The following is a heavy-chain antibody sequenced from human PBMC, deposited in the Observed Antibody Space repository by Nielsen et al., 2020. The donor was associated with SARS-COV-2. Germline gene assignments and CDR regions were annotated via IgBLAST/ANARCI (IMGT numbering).Heavy chain of an antibody. CDR1: GFTFSSYW. CDR3: ARALGDYYDSSGIDY. D-gene: IGHD3-22*01. V-gene: IGHV3-20*01. J-gene: IGHJ4*02. Sequence: GGSLRLSCAASGFTFSSYWMSWVRQAPGKGLEWVSGINWNGGSTGYADSVKGRFTISRDNAKNSLYLQMNSLRAEDTALYHCARALGDYYDSSGIDYWGQGTLVTVSS. CDR2: INWNGGST.